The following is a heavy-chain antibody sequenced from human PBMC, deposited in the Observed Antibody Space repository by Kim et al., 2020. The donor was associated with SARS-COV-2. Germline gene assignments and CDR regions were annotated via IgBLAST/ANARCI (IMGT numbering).Heavy chain of an antibody. D-gene: IGHD1-1*01. V-gene: IGHV3-33*06. CDR3: AKSTPGWNRQGNYFDY. CDR1: GFTFSSYA. J-gene: IGHJ4*02. CDR2: IWYDGSNK. Sequence: GGSLRLSCAASGFTFSSYAMHWVRQAPGKGLEWVAVIWYDGSNKYYADSVKGRFTISRDNSKNTLYLQMNSLRAEDTAVYYCAKSTPGWNRQGNYFDYWGQGTLVTVSS.